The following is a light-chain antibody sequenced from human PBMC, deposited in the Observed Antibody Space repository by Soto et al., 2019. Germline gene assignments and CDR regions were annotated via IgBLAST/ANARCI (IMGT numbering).Light chain of an antibody. CDR1: RTVFNY. CDR2: SAA. Sequence: DIQMTQSPSSLSASVGDAVTITCRASRTVFNYLNWYRQRPGAAPQLLIYSAATLQSGIPSRFSDSGSETEFTLTITGLQPEDFATYYCQQTYSTSWTFGQGTTVDI. V-gene: IGKV1-39*01. CDR3: QQTYSTSWT. J-gene: IGKJ1*01.